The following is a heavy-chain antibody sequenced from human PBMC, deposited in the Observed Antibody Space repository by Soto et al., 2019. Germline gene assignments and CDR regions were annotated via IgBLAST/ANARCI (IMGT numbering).Heavy chain of an antibody. CDR3: ARHTRNQFDP. V-gene: IGHV4-39*01. J-gene: IGHJ5*02. Sequence: SETLSLTCTVSGDSVTSSSYYWGWIRQPPGKGLEWIGSIYYSERTSYNSGSTYYSPSPKSRVTISGDTSKSQFSPKLSSVTAVDTAVYYCARHTRNQFDPWGQGTLVTLSS. CDR1: GDSVTSSSYY. CDR2: IYYSERTSYNSGST.